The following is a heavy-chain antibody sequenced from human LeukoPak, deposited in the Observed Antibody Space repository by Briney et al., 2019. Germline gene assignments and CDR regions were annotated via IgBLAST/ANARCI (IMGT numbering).Heavy chain of an antibody. J-gene: IGHJ4*02. D-gene: IGHD5-18*01. CDR2: INRDGSRT. CDR3: ARGGSDTAMAHDY. CDR1: GFTFSNHW. V-gene: IGHV3-74*01. Sequence: GGSLRLSCAASGFTFSNHWMHWVRQAPGKGLMWVSRINRDGSRTDYADSVKGRFTISRDDAKNTLYLQVNSLRAEDTAVYFCARGGSDTAMAHDYWGQGTLITVSS.